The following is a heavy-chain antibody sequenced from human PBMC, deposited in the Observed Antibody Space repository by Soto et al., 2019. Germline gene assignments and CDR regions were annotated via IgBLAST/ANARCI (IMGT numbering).Heavy chain of an antibody. J-gene: IGHJ4*02. Sequence: QVQLVPSGADVKKPGAAVTVSCKDSGYPFTSYGISWVRQAPGQGLEWMGWISAYNGNTNYAQKLQGRVTMTTDKSTSTADMELRSLRSDDTAVYYWARGSNDIDYWGQGTLVTVSS. CDR1: GYPFTSYG. CDR2: ISAYNGNT. CDR3: ARGSNDIDY. D-gene: IGHD1-1*01. V-gene: IGHV1-18*01.